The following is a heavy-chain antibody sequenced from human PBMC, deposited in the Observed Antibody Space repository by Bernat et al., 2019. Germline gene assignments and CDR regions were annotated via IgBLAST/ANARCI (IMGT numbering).Heavy chain of an antibody. CDR2: IRSKGNSYAT. D-gene: IGHD2-21*01. CDR3: ISRRYCGGDCYFDY. CDR1: GFTFSASA. Sequence: EVQLVESGGGLVQPGGSLKLSCAASGFTFSASAMHWVRQASGRGLEWVGRIRSKGNSYATTYAASVQGRFTISRDDLEDTAYLQMNSLKTEDTAVYYCISRRYCGGDCYFDYWGQGTLVTVSS. J-gene: IGHJ4*02. V-gene: IGHV3-73*02.